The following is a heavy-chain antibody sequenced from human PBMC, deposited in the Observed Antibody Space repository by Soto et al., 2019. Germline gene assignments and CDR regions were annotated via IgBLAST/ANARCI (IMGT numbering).Heavy chain of an antibody. CDR3: ASSYGSGYRAFDY. Sequence: QVQLVQSGSEVKRPGSSVKVSCKASGDTFNFYSINWVRQAPGLGLEWMGRVNPIVSMSNYAQKFQGRVTMTADKSTSTAYMELSSLISEDTAIYDCASSYGSGYRAFDYWGQGALVTVSS. V-gene: IGHV1-69*02. CDR2: VNPIVSMS. J-gene: IGHJ4*02. D-gene: IGHD3-10*01. CDR1: GDTFNFYS.